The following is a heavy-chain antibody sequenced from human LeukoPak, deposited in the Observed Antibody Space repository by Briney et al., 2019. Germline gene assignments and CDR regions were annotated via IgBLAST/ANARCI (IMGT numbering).Heavy chain of an antibody. CDR1: GSSLSTSGMC. D-gene: IGHD2-2*01. CDR3: ARIVVSAAKGNYFDY. Sequence: SGSGPALVEPTQTLTLTCTFSGSSLSTSGMCVSWIRQPPGKALEWLARIDWDDDRHYNTSLKTRLTISKDTSKNQVVLTMTNMAPVDTATYYCARIVVSAAKGNYFDYWGQGTLVTVSS. J-gene: IGHJ4*02. V-gene: IGHV2-70*11. CDR2: IDWDDDR.